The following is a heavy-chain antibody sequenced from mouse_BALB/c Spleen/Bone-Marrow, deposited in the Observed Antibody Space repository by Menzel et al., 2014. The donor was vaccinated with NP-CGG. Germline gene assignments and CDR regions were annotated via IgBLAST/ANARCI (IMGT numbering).Heavy chain of an antibody. Sequence: VQLQQSGAELVKSGASVKLSCTASGFNIKDTYMHWVKRRPERGLEWIGRIDPANGNTKYDPKFQGKATITADTSSNTASLQLSSLTSEDTAVYSCPRLITTDYWGQGTTLTVSS. D-gene: IGHD2-4*01. V-gene: IGHV14-3*02. CDR1: GFNIKDTY. J-gene: IGHJ2*01. CDR3: PRLITTDY. CDR2: IDPANGNT.